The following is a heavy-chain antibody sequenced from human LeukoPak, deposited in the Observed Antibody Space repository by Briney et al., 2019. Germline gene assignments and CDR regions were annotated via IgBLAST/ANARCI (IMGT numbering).Heavy chain of an antibody. Sequence: PGGSLRLSCAASGFTFDDYTMHWVRQAPGKGLEWVSLISWDGGSTYYADSVKGRFTISRDNSKNSLYLQMNSLRTEDTALYYCAKDDYGDSRGAFDIWGQGTMVTVSS. CDR3: AKDDYGDSRGAFDI. CDR2: ISWDGGST. V-gene: IGHV3-43*01. D-gene: IGHD4-17*01. J-gene: IGHJ3*02. CDR1: GFTFDDYT.